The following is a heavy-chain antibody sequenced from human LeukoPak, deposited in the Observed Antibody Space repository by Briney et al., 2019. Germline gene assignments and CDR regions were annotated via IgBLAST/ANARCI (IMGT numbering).Heavy chain of an antibody. V-gene: IGHV3-21*01. J-gene: IGHJ6*02. CDR1: GFTFSTYS. Sequence: GGSLRLSCAASGFTFSTYSMNWVRQAPGKGLEWVSSISSSSSHIYYADSVKGRFTISRDNAKNSLYLQMNSLRAEDTAVYYCARFLLNDYYGSASSYGMDVWGQGTTATVSS. D-gene: IGHD3-10*01. CDR2: ISSSSSHI. CDR3: ARFLLNDYYGSASSYGMDV.